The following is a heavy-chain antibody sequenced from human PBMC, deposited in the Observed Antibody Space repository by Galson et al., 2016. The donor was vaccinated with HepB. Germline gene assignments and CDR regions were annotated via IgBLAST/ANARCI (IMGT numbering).Heavy chain of an antibody. Sequence: TLSLTCTVSGGSIDSGGYYWTWIRQRPGKGPEWIGYIYYSGDTYYNPSLTSRVSISMDTSKNQFSLKVTSVTAADTAVYYCARGETTADNWFDPWGQGTLVTVSS. CDR1: GGSIDSGGYY. D-gene: IGHD1-1*01. CDR2: IYYSGDT. CDR3: ARGETTADNWFDP. V-gene: IGHV4-31*03. J-gene: IGHJ5*02.